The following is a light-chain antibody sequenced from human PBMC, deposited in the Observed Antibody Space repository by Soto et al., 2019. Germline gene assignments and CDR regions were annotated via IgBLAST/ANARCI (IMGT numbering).Light chain of an antibody. Sequence: DVQMTQSPSSLSASVGDRVTITCRASQSIRNWLAWYQQKPGKAPKSLLYATSTLQTGVPSRFSGSGSGTDFTLIISSLQPEDFAIYYCQQYDNFPPTFGGGTKVEI. V-gene: IGKV1D-16*01. CDR2: ATS. CDR3: QQYDNFPPT. J-gene: IGKJ4*01. CDR1: QSIRNW.